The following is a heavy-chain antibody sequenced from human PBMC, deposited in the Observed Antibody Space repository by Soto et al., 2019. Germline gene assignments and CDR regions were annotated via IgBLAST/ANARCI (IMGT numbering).Heavy chain of an antibody. D-gene: IGHD3-22*01. CDR1: GFTFSSYA. CDR2: ISGSGGST. CDR3: AKFRYYYDGSGYYCFDY. J-gene: IGHJ4*02. Sequence: EVQLLESGGGLVQPGGSLRLSCAASGFTFSSYAMSWVRQAPGRGLEWVSAISGSGGSTYYADSVKGLFTISRNNSTNALELQLNSLRAAATAGYTCAKFRYYYDGSGYYCFDYWGPGPRVTGSS. V-gene: IGHV3-23*01.